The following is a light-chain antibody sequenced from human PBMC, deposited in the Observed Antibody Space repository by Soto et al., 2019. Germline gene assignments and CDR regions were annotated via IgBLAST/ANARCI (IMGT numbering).Light chain of an antibody. CDR3: QHYRDSAPFT. J-gene: IGKJ3*01. CDR2: ATS. CDR1: QSIKSTY. V-gene: IGKV3-20*01. Sequence: EVVLTQSPGTLSLSPGERATLSCRTSQSIKSTYLAWYQQKPGQAPRLLMSATSRRATGIPDRLSGSGSGTDFTLSISRLEPEDFAVYYCQHYRDSAPFTFGPGTKVDVK.